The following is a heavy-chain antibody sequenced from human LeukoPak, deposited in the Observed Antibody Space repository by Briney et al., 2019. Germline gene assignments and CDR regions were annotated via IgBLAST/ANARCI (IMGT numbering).Heavy chain of an antibody. CDR3: ARDLITPRFDP. J-gene: IGHJ5*02. Sequence: SETLSLTCIVSGGSISSSSYYWAWIRQPPGKGLEWIGSIYYSGTTYYNPSLKSRVIISLDTSKNQLSLKLRSVTAADTAVYYCARDLITPRFDPWGQGTLVTVSS. D-gene: IGHD3-16*01. CDR1: GGSISSSSYY. V-gene: IGHV4-39*07. CDR2: IYYSGTT.